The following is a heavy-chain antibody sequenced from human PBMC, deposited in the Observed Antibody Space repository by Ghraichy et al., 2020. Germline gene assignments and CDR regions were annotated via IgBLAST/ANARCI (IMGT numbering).Heavy chain of an antibody. CDR2: IIPIFGTA. CDR3: ARYTGDSNWFDP. J-gene: IGHJ5*02. D-gene: IGHD5-18*01. CDR1: RAHVCIHS. Sequence: SVKVSCKIARAHVCIHSLRRISYAVFCVHKWMGGIIPIFGTANYAQKFQGRVTITADESTSTAYMELSSLRSEDTAVYYCARYTGDSNWFDPWGQGTLVTVAS. V-gene: IGHV1-69*13.